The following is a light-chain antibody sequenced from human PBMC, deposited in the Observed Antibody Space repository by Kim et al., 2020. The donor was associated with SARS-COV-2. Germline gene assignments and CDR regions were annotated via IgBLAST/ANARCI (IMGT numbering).Light chain of an antibody. CDR2: SAS. V-gene: IGKV1-9*01. Sequence: ASVGDRVTITCRASQGINSRLAWYQQKPGKAPKLLIHSASTLQSGVPSRFSGSESGTDFTLTVTSLQPEDFATYYCQHLNGYPVTFGGGTKVDIK. CDR1: QGINSR. J-gene: IGKJ4*01. CDR3: QHLNGYPVT.